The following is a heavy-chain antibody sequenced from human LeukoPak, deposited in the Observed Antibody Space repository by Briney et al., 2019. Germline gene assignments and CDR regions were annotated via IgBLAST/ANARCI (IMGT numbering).Heavy chain of an antibody. D-gene: IGHD3-10*01. CDR3: ARAMVRGVITYYFDY. Sequence: ASVKVSCKASGYTFTSYGISWVRQAPGQGLEWMGWISAYNGNTNYAQKLQGRVTMTTDTSTSTAYMELSSLRSEDTAVYYCARAMVRGVITYYFDYWGQGTLVTVSS. CDR1: GYTFTSYG. CDR2: ISAYNGNT. J-gene: IGHJ4*02. V-gene: IGHV1-18*01.